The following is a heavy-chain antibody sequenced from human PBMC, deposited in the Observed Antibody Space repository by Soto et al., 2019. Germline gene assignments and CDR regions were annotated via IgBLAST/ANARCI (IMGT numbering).Heavy chain of an antibody. CDR3: ARGLGYYYDSSGYYFFDY. D-gene: IGHD3-22*01. CDR1: GYTFTSYG. CDR2: ISAYNGNT. J-gene: IGHJ4*02. Sequence: ASVKVSCKASGYTFTSYGISCVRQAPGQGLEWMGWISAYNGNTNYAQKLQGRVTMTTDTSTSTAYMELRSLRSDDTAVYYCARGLGYYYDSSGYYFFDYWGQGTLVTVSS. V-gene: IGHV1-18*01.